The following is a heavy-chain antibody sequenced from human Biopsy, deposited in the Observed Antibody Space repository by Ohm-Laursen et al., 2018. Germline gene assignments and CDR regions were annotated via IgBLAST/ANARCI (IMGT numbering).Heavy chain of an antibody. CDR2: ISHTGYT. Sequence: GTLSLTCAVSGGSISNNNYYWGWIRQPPGKGLEWIGHISHTGYTSYKSSLKSRVTISLDTSRKHFSLRLTSLAAADTAVYYCARGSNGYGGLYFPHWGQGTLVTVSS. D-gene: IGHD4-23*01. V-gene: IGHV4-61*05. J-gene: IGHJ1*01. CDR3: ARGSNGYGGLYFPH. CDR1: GGSISNNNYY.